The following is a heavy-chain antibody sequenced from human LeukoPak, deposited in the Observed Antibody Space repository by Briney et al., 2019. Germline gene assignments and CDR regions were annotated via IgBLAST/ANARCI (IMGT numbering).Heavy chain of an antibody. J-gene: IGHJ4*02. CDR3: ARERSATVNTYYFDS. Sequence: PSETLSLTCTASGGSISSYYWNWIRQPAGKGLEWIGRIYISGNTNYNPSLKSRVTMSLDTSTNQFSLKLSSVTAADTAVYYCARERSATVNTYYFDSWGPGTLVTVSS. CDR1: GGSISSYY. CDR2: IYISGNT. D-gene: IGHD4-11*01. V-gene: IGHV4-4*07.